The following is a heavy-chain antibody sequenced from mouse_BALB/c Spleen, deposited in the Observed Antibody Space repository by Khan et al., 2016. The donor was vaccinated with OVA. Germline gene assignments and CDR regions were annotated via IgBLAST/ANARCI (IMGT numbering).Heavy chain of an antibody. CDR1: GYTFTNYG. CDR3: ARGASYWYFDV. Sequence: QIQLVQSGPELKKPGETVKISCKASGYTFTNYGMNWVKQAPGKGLKWMGWINTYTGEPTYTGDFKGRFAFSLETSASTAYLQINNLKNEDTATYFCARGASYWYFDVWGAGTTVTVSS. V-gene: IGHV9-3-1*01. CDR2: INTYTGEP. J-gene: IGHJ1*01.